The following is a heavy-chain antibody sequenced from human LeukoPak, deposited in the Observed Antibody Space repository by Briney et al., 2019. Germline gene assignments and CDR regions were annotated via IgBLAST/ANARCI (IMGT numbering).Heavy chain of an antibody. CDR3: ARGSRHYYDSSGLRFDP. D-gene: IGHD3-22*01. J-gene: IGHJ5*02. CDR2: MNPNSGNT. V-gene: IGHV1-8*02. Sequence: GASVKVSCKASGYTFTGYYMHWVRQATGQGLEWMGWMNPNSGNTGYAQKFQGRVTMTRNTSISTAYMELSSLRSEDTAVYYCARGSRHYYDSSGLRFDPWGQGTLVTVSS. CDR1: GYTFTGYY.